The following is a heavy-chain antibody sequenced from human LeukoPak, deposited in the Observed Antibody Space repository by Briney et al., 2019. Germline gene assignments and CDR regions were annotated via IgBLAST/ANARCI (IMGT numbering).Heavy chain of an antibody. CDR2: INTYSANT. CDR1: GYTFNNHD. D-gene: IGHD6-6*01. Sequence: ASVKVSCKASGYTFNNHDINGVRQAPGRGLEWMGWINTYSANTNYAQEFQDRVIMTTDTSTSTAYMELRSLRSDDTAVYYCAREGGIARPPYLYYYIDVWGKGTTVTVSS. CDR3: AREGGIARPPYLYYYIDV. V-gene: IGHV1-18*01. J-gene: IGHJ6*03.